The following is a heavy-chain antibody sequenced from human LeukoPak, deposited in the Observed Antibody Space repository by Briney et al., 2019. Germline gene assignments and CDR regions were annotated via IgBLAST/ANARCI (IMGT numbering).Heavy chain of an antibody. D-gene: IGHD3-10*01. V-gene: IGHV4-34*01. J-gene: IGHJ4*02. CDR3: ARVSGITMVRNFDY. CDR1: GGSFSGYY. CDR2: INHSGST. Sequence: SETLSLTCAVYGGSFSGYYWSWIRQPPGKGLEWIGEINHSGSTNYNPSLKSRVTISVDTSKNQFSLKLSSVTAADTAVYYCARVSGITMVRNFDYWGQGTLVTVSS.